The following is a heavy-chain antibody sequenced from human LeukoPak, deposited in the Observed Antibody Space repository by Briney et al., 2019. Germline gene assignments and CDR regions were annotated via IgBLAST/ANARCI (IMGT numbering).Heavy chain of an antibody. J-gene: IGHJ4*02. CDR1: GFTFRTYS. CDR3: ARDFGHNRWYFDY. D-gene: IGHD4-23*01. CDR2: VSADGRTQ. V-gene: IGHV3-30*03. Sequence: QPGRSLRLSCAASGFTFRTYSIHWVRQAPGKGLEWVTVVSADGRTQLYSGSVKGRFTVSRDNSLNTLHLQMNSLKTEDTAVYYCARDFGHNRWYFDYWGKGPLVTVSS.